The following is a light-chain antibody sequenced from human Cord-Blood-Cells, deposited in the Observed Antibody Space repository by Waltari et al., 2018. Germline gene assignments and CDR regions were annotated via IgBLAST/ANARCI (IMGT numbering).Light chain of an antibody. Sequence: QSALTQPPSASGSPGQSVTISCTGTSSDVGGYNYVSWYQQNPGKAPKHMIYEVSKRPSGVPDRFSGSKSGNTASLTVSALQAEDEADYYCSSYAGSNNYVFGTGTKVTVL. V-gene: IGLV2-8*01. CDR1: SSDVGGYNY. CDR3: SSYAGSNNYV. J-gene: IGLJ1*01. CDR2: EVS.